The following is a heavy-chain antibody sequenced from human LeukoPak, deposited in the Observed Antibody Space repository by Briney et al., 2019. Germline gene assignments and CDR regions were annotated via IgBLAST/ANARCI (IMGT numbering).Heavy chain of an antibody. V-gene: IGHV3-23*01. J-gene: IGHJ6*02. Sequence: QPERSLRLSCAASGFTFSSYAMSWVRQAPGKGLEWVSAISGSGGSTYYADSVKGRFTISRDNSKNTLYLQMNSLRAEDTAVYYCAKGGIVVVPAAHYYYYYGMDVWGQGTTVTVSS. CDR3: AKGGIVVVPAAHYYYYYGMDV. CDR2: ISGSGGST. D-gene: IGHD2-2*01. CDR1: GFTFSSYA.